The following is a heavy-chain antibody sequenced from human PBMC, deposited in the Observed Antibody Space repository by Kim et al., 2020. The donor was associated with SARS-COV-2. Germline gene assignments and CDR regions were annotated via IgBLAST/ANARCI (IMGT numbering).Heavy chain of an antibody. Sequence: ASVKVSCKASGYTFTTYDINWVRQATGQGLEWMGWMNPYSGNTGYAQKFQGRVTMTRNTSISTGYMELSSLRSEDTAVYYCARGRGLWIDDLVAQNNWFDPWGQGTLVTVSS. V-gene: IGHV1-8*01. CDR3: ARGRGLWIDDLVAQNNWFDP. D-gene: IGHD3-10*01. CDR1: GYTFTTYD. CDR2: MNPYSGNT. J-gene: IGHJ5*02.